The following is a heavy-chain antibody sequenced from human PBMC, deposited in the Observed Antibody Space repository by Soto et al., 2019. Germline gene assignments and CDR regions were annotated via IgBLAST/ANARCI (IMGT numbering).Heavy chain of an antibody. V-gene: IGHV4-39*01. CDR3: EGAAIGGNAFDI. J-gene: IGHJ3*02. D-gene: IGHD2-2*01. Sequence: SETLSLTSTVSGGSISSSSYYWGWIRQPPGKGLEWIGSIYYSGSTYYNPSLKSRVTISVDTSKNQFSLKLSSVTAADTAVYYCEGAAIGGNAFDIWGQGTMVTVSS. CDR2: IYYSGST. CDR1: GGSISSSSYY.